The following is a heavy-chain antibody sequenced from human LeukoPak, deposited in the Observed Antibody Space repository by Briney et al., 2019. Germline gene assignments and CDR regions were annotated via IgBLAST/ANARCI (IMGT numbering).Heavy chain of an antibody. CDR3: ARGPEYDSSGYSFDY. V-gene: IGHV4-30-4*01. D-gene: IGHD3-22*01. CDR1: GGSISSGDYY. CDR2: IYYGGST. J-gene: IGHJ4*02. Sequence: TLSLTCTVSGGSISSGDYYWSWIRQPPGKGLEWIGYIYYGGSTYFNPSLKSRVTISVDTSKNQFSLKLSSVTAADTAVYYCARGPEYDSSGYSFDYWGQGTLVTVSS.